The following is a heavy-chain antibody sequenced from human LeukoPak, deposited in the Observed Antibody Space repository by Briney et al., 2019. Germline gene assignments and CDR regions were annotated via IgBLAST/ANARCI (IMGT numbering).Heavy chain of an antibody. CDR2: INHSGST. V-gene: IGHV4-34*01. D-gene: IGHD5-18*01. Sequence: PSETLSLTCAVYGGSFSGYYWSWIRQPPGKGLEWIGEINHSGSTNYNPSLKSRVTISVDTSKNQFSLKLSSVTAADTAVYYCAKGSQELWDFDAFNIWGQGTMVTVSS. J-gene: IGHJ3*02. CDR1: GGSFSGYY. CDR3: AKGSQELWDFDAFNI.